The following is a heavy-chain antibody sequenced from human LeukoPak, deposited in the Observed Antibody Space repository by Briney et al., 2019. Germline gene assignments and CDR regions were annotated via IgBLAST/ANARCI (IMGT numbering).Heavy chain of an antibody. D-gene: IGHD6-19*01. CDR2: IYYSGST. V-gene: IGHV4-59*08. J-gene: IGHJ4*02. Sequence: GSLRLSCAASGFTFSSYWMSWIRQPPGKGLEWIGFIYYSGSTNYKPSLKSRVTISVDTSKNQFSLKLNSVTATDTAVYYCARRSYSSGWYGPFDYWGQGTLVTVSS. CDR1: GFTFSSYW. CDR3: ARRSYSSGWYGPFDY.